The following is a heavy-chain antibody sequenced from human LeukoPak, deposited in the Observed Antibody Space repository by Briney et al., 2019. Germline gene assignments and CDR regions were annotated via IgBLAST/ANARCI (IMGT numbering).Heavy chain of an antibody. D-gene: IGHD6-19*01. V-gene: IGHV3-9*01. J-gene: IGHJ3*02. Sequence: GGSLRLSCAASGFTFDESAVHWVRQAPGRGLGWVSAIGWDSNSIIYADSVKGRFTISRANAKNSLYLQMNSLRAEDTALYSCAKAVAAPGAFDIWGQGTVVTVSS. CDR3: AKAVAAPGAFDI. CDR1: GFTFDESA. CDR2: IGWDSNSI.